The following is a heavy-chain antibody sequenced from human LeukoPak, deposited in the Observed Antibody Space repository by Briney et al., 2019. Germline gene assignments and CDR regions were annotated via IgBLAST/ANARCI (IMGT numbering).Heavy chain of an antibody. D-gene: IGHD5-18*01. Sequence: PSETLSLTCAVYGGSFSGYYWSWIRQPPGKGLEWIGEINHSGSTNYNPSLKSRVTISVDTSKSQFSLKLSSVTAADTAVYYCARGLASSYGYYYYYYMDVWGKGTTVTVSS. V-gene: IGHV4-34*01. J-gene: IGHJ6*03. CDR2: INHSGST. CDR3: ARGLASSYGYYYYYYMDV. CDR1: GGSFSGYY.